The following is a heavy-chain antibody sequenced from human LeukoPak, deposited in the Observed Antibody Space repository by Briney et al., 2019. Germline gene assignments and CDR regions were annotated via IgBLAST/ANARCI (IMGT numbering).Heavy chain of an antibody. D-gene: IGHD6-19*01. CDR3: ARSGGIAVAGSLGY. Sequence: PSETLSLTCSVSGGSISSSSYYWGWIRQPPGKGLEWIESIYYSGNTYYKPSLKSRVTISVDTSKNQFSLKLSSVTAADTAVYYCARSGGIAVAGSLGYWGQGTLVTVSS. V-gene: IGHV4-39*07. CDR1: GGSISSSSYY. CDR2: IYYSGNT. J-gene: IGHJ4*02.